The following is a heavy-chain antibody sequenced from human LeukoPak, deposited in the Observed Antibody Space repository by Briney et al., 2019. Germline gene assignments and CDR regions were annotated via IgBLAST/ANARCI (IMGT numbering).Heavy chain of an antibody. CDR2: ISYDGSNK. Sequence: GGSLRLSCAASGFTFSSYGMHWVRQAPGKGPEWVAVISYDGSNKYYADSVKGRFTISRDNSKNTLYLQMNSLRAEDTAVYYCAKQTAAGNDLDYYFDYWGQGTLVTVSS. CDR3: AKQTAAGNDLDYYFDY. V-gene: IGHV3-30*18. D-gene: IGHD6-13*01. J-gene: IGHJ4*02. CDR1: GFTFSSYG.